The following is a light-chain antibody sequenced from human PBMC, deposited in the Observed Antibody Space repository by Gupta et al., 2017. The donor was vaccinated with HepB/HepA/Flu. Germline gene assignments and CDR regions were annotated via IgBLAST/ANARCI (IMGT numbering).Light chain of an antibody. V-gene: IGLV3-21*03. Sequence: YVLTHPPSVSAAPGKTATITCEGNSIGTKSVHWYQQKPGQAPVLVVYDDSDRPSGIPGRFSGSNSGNTATLTISGVEAGDEADYYCQVWDSRSEGVFGGGTKVTVL. J-gene: IGLJ3*02. CDR1: SIGTKS. CDR2: DDS. CDR3: QVWDSRSEGV.